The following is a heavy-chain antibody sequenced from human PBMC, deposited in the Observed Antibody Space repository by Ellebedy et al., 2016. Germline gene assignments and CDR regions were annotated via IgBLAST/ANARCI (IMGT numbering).Heavy chain of an antibody. D-gene: IGHD5-18*01. J-gene: IGHJ4*02. V-gene: IGHV3-49*03. CDR1: GFTFGDYA. CDR3: TRDTPMDPYFDY. Sequence: GGFLRLSCTASGFTFGDYAMSWFRQAPGKWLEWVGFIRSKAYGGTTEYAASVKGRFTFSRDDSKSIAFLQMNSLKTEDTAVYYCTRDTPMDPYFDYWGQGTLVTVSS. CDR2: IRSKAYGGTT.